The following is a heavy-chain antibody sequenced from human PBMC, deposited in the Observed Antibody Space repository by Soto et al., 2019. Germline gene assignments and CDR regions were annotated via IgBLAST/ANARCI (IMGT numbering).Heavy chain of an antibody. D-gene: IGHD2-2*01. CDR2: ISSSSSTI. Sequence: GGSLRLSCAASGFTFSSYSMNWVRQAPGKGLEWVSYISSSSSTIYYADSVKGRFTISRDNAKNSLYLQMNSLRAEDTAVYYCARDKYQLLSSPLDVWGKGTTVTVSS. V-gene: IGHV3-48*01. CDR1: GFTFSSYS. J-gene: IGHJ6*04. CDR3: ARDKYQLLSSPLDV.